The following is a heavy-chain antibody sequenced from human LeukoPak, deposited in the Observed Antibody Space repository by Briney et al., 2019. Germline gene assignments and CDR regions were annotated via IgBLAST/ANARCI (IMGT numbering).Heavy chain of an antibody. D-gene: IGHD1-1*01. CDR2: INPNSGGT. CDR3: ARGGTALDYFDY. J-gene: IGHJ4*02. Sequence: ASVKVSCKASGYTFTGYYMHWVRQAPGQGLEWMGWINPNSGGTNYAQKFQGWVTMTRDTSISTAYMELSRLRSGDTAVYYCARGGTALDYFDYWGQGTLVTVSS. V-gene: IGHV1-2*04. CDR1: GYTFTGYY.